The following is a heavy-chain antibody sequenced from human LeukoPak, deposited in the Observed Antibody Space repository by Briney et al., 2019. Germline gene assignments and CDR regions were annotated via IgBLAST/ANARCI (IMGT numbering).Heavy chain of an antibody. J-gene: IGHJ6*03. V-gene: IGHV3-30*02. CDR2: IRYDGSNK. CDR1: GFTFSSYG. Sequence: PGGSLRLSCAASGFTFSSYGMHWVRQAPGKGLEWVAFIRYDGSNKYYADSVKGRFTISRDNSKNTLYLQMNSLRAEDTAVYYCAKDLFNSVGATYMDVWGKGTTVTVSS. CDR3: AKDLFNSVGATYMDV. D-gene: IGHD1-26*01.